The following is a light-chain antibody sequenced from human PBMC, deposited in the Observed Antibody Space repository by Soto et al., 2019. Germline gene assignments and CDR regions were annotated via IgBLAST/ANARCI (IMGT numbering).Light chain of an antibody. Sequence: EIVFTQSPGTLSLFPGERATLSCRASQSIDSISLAWYQHKPGQAPRLIIYDASNRANGIPARFSGGGSGTDLTLTISSLQSEDFAVYYCQQYNNWPTITFGQGTRLEIK. V-gene: IGKV3D-15*01. CDR1: QSIDSI. CDR3: QQYNNWPTIT. J-gene: IGKJ5*01. CDR2: DAS.